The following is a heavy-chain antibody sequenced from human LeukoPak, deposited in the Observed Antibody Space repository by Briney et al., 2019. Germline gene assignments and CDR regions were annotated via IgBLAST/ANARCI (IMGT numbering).Heavy chain of an antibody. CDR1: GYTFTSYY. D-gene: IGHD6-19*01. Sequence: GASVTVSCKASGYTFTSYYMHWVRQAPGQGLEWMGIINPSGGSTSYAQKFQGRVTMTRDTSTSTVYMELSSLRSEDTAVYYCARDRGSGWEVYGMDVWGKGTTVTVSS. J-gene: IGHJ6*04. V-gene: IGHV1-46*01. CDR2: INPSGGST. CDR3: ARDRGSGWEVYGMDV.